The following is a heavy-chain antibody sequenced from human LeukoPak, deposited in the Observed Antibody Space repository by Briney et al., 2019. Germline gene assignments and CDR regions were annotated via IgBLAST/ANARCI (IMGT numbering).Heavy chain of an antibody. J-gene: IGHJ6*03. CDR3: ASVVVKPNYYYYMDV. Sequence: PSETLSLTCAVSGGSISNSNWWSWVRQPPGKGLEWIGEIYHSGSTNYNPSLKSRVTISVDKSKNQFSLKVSSVTAADTAVYYCASVVVKPNYYYYMDVWGKGTTVTISS. CDR1: GGSISNSNW. D-gene: IGHD2-21*01. V-gene: IGHV4-4*02. CDR2: IYHSGST.